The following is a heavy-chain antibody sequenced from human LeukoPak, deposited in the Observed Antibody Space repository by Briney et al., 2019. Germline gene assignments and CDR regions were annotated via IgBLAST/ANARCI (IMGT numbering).Heavy chain of an antibody. CDR2: IYHSGST. D-gene: IGHD2-2*01. CDR3: ARRGDPAATPFDY. Sequence: PSETLSLTCAVSGGSISSSNWWSWVRQPPGKGLEWIGEIYHSGSTNYNPSLKSRVTISVDKSKNQFSLKLSSVTAADTAVYYCARRGDPAATPFDYWGQGTLVTVSS. J-gene: IGHJ4*02. V-gene: IGHV4-4*02. CDR1: GGSISSSNW.